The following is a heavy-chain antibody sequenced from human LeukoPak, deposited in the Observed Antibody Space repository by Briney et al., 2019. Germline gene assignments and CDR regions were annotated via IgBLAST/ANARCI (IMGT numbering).Heavy chain of an antibody. CDR3: ARLDSRATSIYFDL. CDR2: IKQDGSEK. V-gene: IGHV3-7*01. D-gene: IGHD3-22*01. J-gene: IGHJ2*01. CDR1: GFTFSSYW. Sequence: GRSLRLSCAASGFTFSSYWMSWVRQAPGKGLEWVANIKQDGSEKYYVDSVKGRFTISRDNAKKSLYLQMNSLRAEDTAVYYCARLDSRATSIYFDLWGRGTLVTVSS.